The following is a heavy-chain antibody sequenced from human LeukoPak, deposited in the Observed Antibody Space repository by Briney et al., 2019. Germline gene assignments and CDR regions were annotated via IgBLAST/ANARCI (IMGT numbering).Heavy chain of an antibody. J-gene: IGHJ3*01. CDR2: IYNNGNT. D-gene: IGHD1-26*01. Sequence: PSETLSLTCTVSGDSISSYYWNWIRQTAGRGLELIGHIYNNGNTNYNPSLKSRVTMSIDTSKNQFSLKMSSVTAADTAVYYCARDEAVGASHDGAFDFWGQGTMVTVSS. V-gene: IGHV4-4*07. CDR1: GDSISSYY. CDR3: ARDEAVGASHDGAFDF.